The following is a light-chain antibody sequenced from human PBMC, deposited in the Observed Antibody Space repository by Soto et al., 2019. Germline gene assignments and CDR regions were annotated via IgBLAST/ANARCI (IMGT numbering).Light chain of an antibody. V-gene: IGKV3-20*01. Sequence: IVFTQSPGTLSLSPGERATLSCRASQSVNSDYLAWFQQKPGQAPRLLIYGASTRTTGIPDRFSGSGSGTDFTLTIGRLEPGDFAVYYCLHYGGSPLTFGQGTRLEIK. J-gene: IGKJ5*01. CDR1: QSVNSDY. CDR2: GAS. CDR3: LHYGGSPLT.